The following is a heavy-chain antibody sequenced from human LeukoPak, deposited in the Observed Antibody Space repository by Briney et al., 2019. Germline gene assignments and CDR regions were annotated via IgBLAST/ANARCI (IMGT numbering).Heavy chain of an antibody. CDR2: ISSSSSYI. D-gene: IGHD3-22*01. CDR3: ARARRRSGYYLG. J-gene: IGHJ4*02. Sequence: GGSLRLSCAASGFTFSSYSMKWVRQAPGKGLEWVSSISSSSSYIYYADSVKGRFTISRDNAKNSLYLQMNSLRAEDTAVYYCARARRRSGYYLGWGQGTLVTVSS. CDR1: GFTFSSYS. V-gene: IGHV3-21*01.